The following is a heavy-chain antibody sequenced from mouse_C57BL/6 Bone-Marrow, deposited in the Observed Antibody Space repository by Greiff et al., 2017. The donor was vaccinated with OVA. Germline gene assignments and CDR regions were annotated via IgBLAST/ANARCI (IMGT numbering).Heavy chain of an antibody. Sequence: QVQLKQSGAELARPGASVKLSCKASGYTFTSYGISWVKQRTGQGLEWIGEIYPRSGNTYYNEKFKGKATLTADKSSSTAYMELRSLTSEDSAVYFCARGGYCYGSSHWYFDVWGTGTTVTVSS. J-gene: IGHJ1*03. CDR3: ARGGYCYGSSHWYFDV. CDR1: GYTFTSYG. V-gene: IGHV1-81*01. CDR2: IYPRSGNT. D-gene: IGHD1-1*01.